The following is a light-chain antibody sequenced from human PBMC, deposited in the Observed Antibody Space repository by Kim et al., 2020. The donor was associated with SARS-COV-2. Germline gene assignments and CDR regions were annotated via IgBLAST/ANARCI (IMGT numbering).Light chain of an antibody. Sequence: SYELTQPPSVSVSPGQTASITCSGDKLGDKYASWYQQKPGQSPVLVIYQDIKRPSGIPERFSGSNSGNTATLTISGTQAMDEADYYCQAWDSSTDNYVFGTGTKVTVL. CDR1: KLGDKY. J-gene: IGLJ1*01. CDR2: QDI. V-gene: IGLV3-1*01. CDR3: QAWDSSTDNYV.